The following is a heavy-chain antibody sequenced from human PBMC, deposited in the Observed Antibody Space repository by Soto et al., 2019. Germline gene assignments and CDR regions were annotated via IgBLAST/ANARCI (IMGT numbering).Heavy chain of an antibody. D-gene: IGHD2-15*01. CDR3: ARVTGEDSGGSPTRSGMDV. V-gene: IGHV4-59*01. J-gene: IGHJ6*02. CDR1: GGSISSSY. Sequence: QVQLQESGPGLVKPSETLSVTCTVSGGSISSSYWSRIRQPPGKGLEWIGYVYYSGSTNYNPSLKSRVTISIDTSKNQFSLKLSSVTAADTAVYYCARVTGEDSGGSPTRSGMDVWGQGTTVTVSS. CDR2: VYYSGST.